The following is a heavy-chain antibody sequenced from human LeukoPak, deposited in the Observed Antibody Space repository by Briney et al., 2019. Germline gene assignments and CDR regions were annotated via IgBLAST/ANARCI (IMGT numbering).Heavy chain of an antibody. Sequence: GGSLRLSCAASGFTFRNYGVAWVRQAPGKGLEWVSTISVSGDNTYYADSVKGRFTISRDNTKNTVYLQMNSLRAEDTAIYYCAKDPPISYYGMDVWGQGTTVTVSS. CDR3: AKDPPISYYGMDV. CDR1: GFTFRNYG. V-gene: IGHV3-23*01. J-gene: IGHJ6*02. CDR2: ISVSGDNT.